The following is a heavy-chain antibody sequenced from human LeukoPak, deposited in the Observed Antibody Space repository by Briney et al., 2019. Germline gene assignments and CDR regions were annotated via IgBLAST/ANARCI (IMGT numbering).Heavy chain of an antibody. CDR1: GYTFNELS. Sequence: ASVKASCKVSGYTFNELSMHWVRQAPGKGLEWMGGFDPEKGKTIYAQKFQGRVTMTEDTSTDTAYMELSSLTSEDAAVYYCATLVYYYMDVWGKGTTVTVSS. CDR2: FDPEKGKT. CDR3: ATLVYYYMDV. V-gene: IGHV1-24*01. J-gene: IGHJ6*03.